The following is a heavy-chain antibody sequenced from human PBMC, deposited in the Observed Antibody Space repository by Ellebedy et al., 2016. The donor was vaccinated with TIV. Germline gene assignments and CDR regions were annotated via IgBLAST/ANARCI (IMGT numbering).Heavy chain of an antibody. CDR1: GDSVSSNSAA. CDR3: ARLYNMADSSGYYRSSWFDP. CDR2: TYYRSKWYN. J-gene: IGHJ5*02. V-gene: IGHV6-1*01. Sequence: SQTLSLTCAISGDSVSSNSAAWNWIRQSPSRGLEWLGRTYYRSKWYNDYAVSVKSRITINPDTSKNQFSLKLSSVTAADTAVYYCARLYNMADSSGYYRSSWFDPWGQGTLVTVSS. D-gene: IGHD3-22*01.